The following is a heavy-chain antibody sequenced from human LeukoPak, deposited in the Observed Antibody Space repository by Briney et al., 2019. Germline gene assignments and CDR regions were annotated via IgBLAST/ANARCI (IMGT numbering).Heavy chain of an antibody. J-gene: IGHJ4*02. CDR3: ARGPYNSRHFDY. Sequence: SETLSLTCAVYGGSFSGYYWSWIRQPPGKGLEWIGGINHSGSTNYSPSLKSRVTISVDTSKNQFSLKLSSVTAADTAVYYCARGPYNSRHFDYWGQGTLVTVSS. CDR1: GGSFSGYY. D-gene: IGHD6-13*01. CDR2: INHSGST. V-gene: IGHV4-34*01.